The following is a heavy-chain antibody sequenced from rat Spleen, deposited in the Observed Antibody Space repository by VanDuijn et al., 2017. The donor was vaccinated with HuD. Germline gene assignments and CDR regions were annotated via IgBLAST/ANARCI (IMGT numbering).Heavy chain of an antibody. D-gene: IGHD1-12*02. Sequence: EVQLVESGGDLVQPGRSVKLSCAASGFTFSSYWMYWIRQAPGKGLEWVSSINTDGGSTYYPDSVKGRFTISRDNAENTVYLQMNSLRSEDTATYYCAKASDDGSYYYVMDAWGQGASVTVSS. J-gene: IGHJ4*01. CDR2: INTDGGST. CDR1: GFTFSSYW. CDR3: AKASDDGSYYYVMDA. V-gene: IGHV5-58*01.